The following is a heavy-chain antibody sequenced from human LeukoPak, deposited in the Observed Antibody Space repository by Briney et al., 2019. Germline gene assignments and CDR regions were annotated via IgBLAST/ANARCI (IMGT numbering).Heavy chain of an antibody. D-gene: IGHD1-26*01. J-gene: IGHJ4*02. CDR3: AKKSGSYGGRFDY. Sequence: GGSLRLSCAASGFTFSSYSMNWVRQAPGKGLEWVSAISGGGGTTYYADSVKGRFTISRDNSKNTLYLQMNSLRAEDTAIYYCAKKSGSYGGRFDYWGQGTLVPVSS. CDR1: GFTFSSYS. V-gene: IGHV3-23*01. CDR2: ISGGGGTT.